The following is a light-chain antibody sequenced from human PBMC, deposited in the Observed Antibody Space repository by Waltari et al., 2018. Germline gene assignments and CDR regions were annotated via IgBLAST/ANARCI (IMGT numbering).Light chain of an antibody. J-gene: IGLJ3*02. V-gene: IGLV2-14*03. Sequence: QSALTQPASVSGSPGQSTTISCTGTSSDVGAYNYVSWYQQHPGRAPKSMIYDVSNRPSGVSNRFSGSKSGNTASLTISGLQAEDEGDYYCSSYTSSSTWVFGGGTKLTVL. CDR2: DVS. CDR1: SSDVGAYNY. CDR3: SSYTSSSTWV.